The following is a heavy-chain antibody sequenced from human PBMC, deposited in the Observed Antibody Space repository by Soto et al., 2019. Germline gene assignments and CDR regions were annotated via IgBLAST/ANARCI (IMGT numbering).Heavy chain of an antibody. CDR3: ARAPGAAIDY. CDR1: GYTFTSYA. Sequence: QVQLVQSGAEVKKPGASVKVSCKASGYTFTSYAMHWVRQAPGQRLEWMGWINAGNANTKYSQKFQGRVTITRDTSASTANMELSSLRSEDTAVYYCARAPGAAIDYWGQGTLVTVSS. J-gene: IGHJ4*02. V-gene: IGHV1-3*01. CDR2: INAGNANT.